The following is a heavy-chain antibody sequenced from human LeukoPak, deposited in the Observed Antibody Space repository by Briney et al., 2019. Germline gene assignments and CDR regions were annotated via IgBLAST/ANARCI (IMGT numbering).Heavy chain of an antibody. V-gene: IGHV3-21*06. CDR3: LRGDSRDF. CDR2: INSGGTTT. CDR1: GFAFSTYT. D-gene: IGHD3-22*01. Sequence: GGSLRLSCAACGFAFSTYTMNWARQSPGKGLEWDASINSGGTTTHYADSVKGRFTISRDNARNVLYLQMNGLRADDAAVYYCLRGDSRDFWGQGTLVTVSS. J-gene: IGHJ4*02.